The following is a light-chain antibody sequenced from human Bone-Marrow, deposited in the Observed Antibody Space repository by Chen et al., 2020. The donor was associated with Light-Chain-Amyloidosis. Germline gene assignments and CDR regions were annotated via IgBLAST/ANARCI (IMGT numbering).Light chain of an antibody. Sequence: SYVLTQPSSVSVAPGQTATIACGGNNIGSTRVHWYQQTPGQAPLLVVYDDRDRPSGIPERLSGSNSGNTAPLTISSVEAGDEADYYCQVWDRSSDRPVFGGGTKLTVL. CDR2: DDR. CDR3: QVWDRSSDRPV. J-gene: IGLJ3*02. V-gene: IGLV3-21*02. CDR1: NIGSTR.